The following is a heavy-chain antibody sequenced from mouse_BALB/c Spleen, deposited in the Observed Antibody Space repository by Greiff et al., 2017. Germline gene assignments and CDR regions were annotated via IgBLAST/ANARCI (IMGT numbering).Heavy chain of an antibody. Sequence: EVQLQESGGGLVKPGGSLKLSCAASGFTFSSYAMSWVRQTPEKRLEWVASISSGGSTYYPDSVKGRFTISRDNARNILYLQMSSLRSEDTAMYYCARESLLRLPLLDYWGQGTTLTVSS. CDR2: ISSGGST. J-gene: IGHJ2*01. CDR3: ARESLLRLPLLDY. CDR1: GFTFSSYA. D-gene: IGHD1-2*01. V-gene: IGHV5-6-5*01.